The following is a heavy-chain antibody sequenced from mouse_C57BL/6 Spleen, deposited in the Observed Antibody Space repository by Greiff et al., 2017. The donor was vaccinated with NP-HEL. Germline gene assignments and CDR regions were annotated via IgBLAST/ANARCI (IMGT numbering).Heavy chain of an antibody. Sequence: VQLQQSGAELVRPGASVKLSCKASGYTFTDYYINWVKQRPGQGLEWIARIYPGSGNTYYNEKFKGKATLTAEKSSSTAYMQLSSLTSEDSAVYFCARRGELGPFAYWGQGTLVTVSA. D-gene: IGHD4-1*01. CDR1: GYTFTDYY. CDR2: IYPGSGNT. CDR3: ARRGELGPFAY. J-gene: IGHJ3*01. V-gene: IGHV1-76*01.